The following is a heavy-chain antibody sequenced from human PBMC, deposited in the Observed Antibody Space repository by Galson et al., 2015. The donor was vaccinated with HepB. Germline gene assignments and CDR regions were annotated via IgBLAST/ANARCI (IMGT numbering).Heavy chain of an antibody. D-gene: IGHD6-19*01. V-gene: IGHV3-74*01. CDR2: INSDGSST. CDR1: GFTFSSYW. Sequence: SLRLSCAASGFTFSSYWMHWVRQAPGKGLVWVSRINSDGSSTSYADSVKGRFTISRDNAKNTLYLQMNSLRAEDTAVYYCAREDPVPLGIAVAGTSYFQHWGQGTLVTVSS. J-gene: IGHJ1*01. CDR3: AREDPVPLGIAVAGTSYFQH.